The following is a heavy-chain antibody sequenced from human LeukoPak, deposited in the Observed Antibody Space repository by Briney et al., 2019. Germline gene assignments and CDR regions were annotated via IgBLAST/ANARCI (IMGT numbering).Heavy chain of an antibody. CDR3: ARVNIVVVTATPDYFDY. V-gene: IGHV3-48*03. D-gene: IGHD2-21*02. J-gene: IGHJ4*02. CDR2: ISSSGSTI. CDR1: GFTFSSYE. Sequence: GGSLRLSCAASGFTFSSYEMNWVRQAPGKGLEWVSYISSSGSTIYYEDSVKGRFTISRDNAKNSLYLQMNSLRAEDTAVYYCARVNIVVVTATPDYFDYWGQGTLVTVSS.